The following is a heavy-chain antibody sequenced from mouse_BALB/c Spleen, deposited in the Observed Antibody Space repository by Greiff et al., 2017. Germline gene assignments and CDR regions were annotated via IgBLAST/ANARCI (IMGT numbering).Heavy chain of an antibody. V-gene: IGHV5-17*02. CDR1: GFTFSSFG. CDR3: ARGGLRGYYYAMDY. D-gene: IGHD1-1*01. CDR2: ISSGSSTI. Sequence: EVQLVESGGGLVQPGGSRKLSCAASGFTFSSFGMHWVRQAPEKGLEWVAYISSGSSTIYYADTVKGRFTISRDNPKNTLFLQMTSLRSEDTAMYYCARGGLRGYYYAMDYWGQGTSVTVSA. J-gene: IGHJ4*01.